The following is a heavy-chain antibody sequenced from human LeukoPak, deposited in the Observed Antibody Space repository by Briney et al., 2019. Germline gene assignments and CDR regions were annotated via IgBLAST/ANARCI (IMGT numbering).Heavy chain of an antibody. CDR3: AKDLYGDYGFSYDY. D-gene: IGHD4-17*01. Sequence: GGSLRLSCAASGFTFSSYDMSWVRQAPGKRLEWVSAISGSGGSTYYADSVKGRFTISRDNSKNTLYLQMNSLRAEDTAVYYCAKDLYGDYGFSYDYWGQGTLVTVSS. J-gene: IGHJ4*02. CDR1: GFTFSSYD. V-gene: IGHV3-23*01. CDR2: ISGSGGST.